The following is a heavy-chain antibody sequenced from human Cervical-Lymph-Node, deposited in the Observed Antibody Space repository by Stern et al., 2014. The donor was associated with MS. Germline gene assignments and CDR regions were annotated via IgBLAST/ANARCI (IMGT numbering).Heavy chain of an antibody. Sequence: QVQLVQSGAEVKKTGASVKVSCKASGYTFKRYGISWVRQEPGKGVEWMGWISAYNGNTNYAQKLHGRVTMTTDTSTSTAYMELRSLRSDDTAVYYCARGLLGIENSFDIWGQGTMVTVSS. CDR2: ISAYNGNT. CDR1: GYTFKRYG. D-gene: IGHD2-15*01. J-gene: IGHJ3*02. V-gene: IGHV1-18*01. CDR3: ARGLLGIENSFDI.